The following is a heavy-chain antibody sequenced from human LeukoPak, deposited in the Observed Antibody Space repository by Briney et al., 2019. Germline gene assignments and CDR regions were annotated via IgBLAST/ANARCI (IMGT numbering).Heavy chain of an antibody. CDR3: ARVIGTVDTSCYFDY. CDR1: GGSISSYY. CDR2: IYYSGST. D-gene: IGHD2-2*01. Sequence: PSETLSLTCTVSGGSISSYYWSWIRQPPGKGLEWIGYIYYSGSTNYNPSLKSRVTISVDTSKSQFSLKLSSVTAADTAVYYCARVIGTVDTSCYFDYWGQGTLVTVSS. J-gene: IGHJ4*02. V-gene: IGHV4-59*01.